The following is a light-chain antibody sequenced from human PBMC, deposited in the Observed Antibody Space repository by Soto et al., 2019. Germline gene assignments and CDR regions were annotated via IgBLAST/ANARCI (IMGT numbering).Light chain of an antibody. V-gene: IGLV2-14*03. CDR3: TSYTTNTTRV. CDR1: SSDVGGYNF. Sequence: QSVLTQPASVSGSPGQSITISCTGTSSDVGGYNFVSWYQQHPGKAPKLMIYDVTNRPSGVSNRFSGSKSGSTASLTISGLQAEDEADYYCTSYTTNTTRVFGGGTKLTVL. J-gene: IGLJ3*02. CDR2: DVT.